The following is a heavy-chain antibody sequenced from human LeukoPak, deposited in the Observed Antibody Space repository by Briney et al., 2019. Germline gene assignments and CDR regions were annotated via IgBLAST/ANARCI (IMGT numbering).Heavy chain of an antibody. J-gene: IGHJ4*02. V-gene: IGHV4-61*02. D-gene: IGHD6-13*01. CDR2: IYTSGST. CDR1: GGSISSGSYY. CDR3: ARGQGDSSSTQFDY. Sequence: SETLSLTCTVSGGSISSGSYYWSWIRQPAGKGLEWIGRIYTSGSTNYNPSLKSRVTISVDTSKNQFSLKLSSVTAADTAVYYCARGQGDSSSTQFDYWGQRTLVTVSS.